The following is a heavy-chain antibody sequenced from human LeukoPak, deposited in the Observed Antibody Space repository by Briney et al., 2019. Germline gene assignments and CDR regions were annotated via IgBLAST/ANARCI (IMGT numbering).Heavy chain of an antibody. J-gene: IGHJ4*02. V-gene: IGHV1-8*01. CDR2: MNPNSGNT. CDR3: ARRLYYYDSSGYYYSYFDY. Sequence: GASVKVSCKASGYTFTSYDINWVRQATGQGLEWMGWMNPNSGNTGYAQKFQGRVTMTRNTSISTAYMELSSLRSEDTAVYYCARRLYYYDSSGYYYSYFDYWGQGTLVTVSS. CDR1: GYTFTSYD. D-gene: IGHD3-22*01.